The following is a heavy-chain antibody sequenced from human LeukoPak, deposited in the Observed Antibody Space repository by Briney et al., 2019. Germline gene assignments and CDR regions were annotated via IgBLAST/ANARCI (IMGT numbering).Heavy chain of an antibody. CDR1: GYSISSGYY. CDR2: IYHSGST. CDR3: ARLEQWLDPPENFDY. D-gene: IGHD6-19*01. Sequence: SETLSLTCTVSGYSISSGYYWGWIRQPPGKGLEWIGSIYHSGSTYYNPSLKSRVTISVDTSKNQFSLKLNSVTAADTAVYYCARLEQWLDPPENFDYWGQGTLVTVSS. J-gene: IGHJ4*02. V-gene: IGHV4-38-2*02.